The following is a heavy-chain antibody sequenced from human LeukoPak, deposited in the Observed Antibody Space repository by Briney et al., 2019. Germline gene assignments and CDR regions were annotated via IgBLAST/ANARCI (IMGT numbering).Heavy chain of an antibody. Sequence: PGGSLRLSCAASGFTFSTYAMSWVRQAPGKGLEWVSRISSDGSSTSYADSVKGRFTISRDNAKNTLYLQMNSLRAEDTAVYYCARDLGGVTDYWGQGTLVTVSS. CDR2: ISSDGSST. CDR3: ARDLGGVTDY. CDR1: GFTFSTYA. V-gene: IGHV3-74*01. D-gene: IGHD2-21*02. J-gene: IGHJ4*02.